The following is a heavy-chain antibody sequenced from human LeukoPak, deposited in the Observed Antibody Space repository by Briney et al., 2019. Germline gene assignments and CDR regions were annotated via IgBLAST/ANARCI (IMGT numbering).Heavy chain of an antibody. CDR1: GYTFTSDG. CDR3: ARGGHGSSTGPVYNWFDP. J-gene: IGHJ5*02. D-gene: IGHD2-2*01. V-gene: IGHV1-18*01. CDR2: ISAYNGNT. Sequence: ASVKVSCKASGYTFTSDGISCVRQAPGQGLEWMGWISAYNGNTNYAQKLQGRVTMTTDTSTSTAYMELRSLRSDDPAVYYCARGGHGSSTGPVYNWFDPWGQGTLVTVSS.